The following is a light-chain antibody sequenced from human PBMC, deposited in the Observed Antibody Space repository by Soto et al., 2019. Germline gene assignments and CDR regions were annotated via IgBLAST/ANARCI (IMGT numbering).Light chain of an antibody. Sequence: QSALTQPASVSGSPGQSITISCTGTSGDIGTHNYVSWYQQHPGEAPKLMIYGVTIRPSGISNRFSGSKSGNTASLTISGLQAEDEADYCCSSYTSSSTRVFGGGTKLTVL. CDR1: SGDIGTHNY. CDR2: GVT. CDR3: SSYTSSSTRV. V-gene: IGLV2-14*01. J-gene: IGLJ3*02.